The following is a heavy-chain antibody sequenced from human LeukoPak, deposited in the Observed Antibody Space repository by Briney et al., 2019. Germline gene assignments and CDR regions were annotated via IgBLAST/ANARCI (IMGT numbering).Heavy chain of an antibody. CDR1: GFTFSSYG. D-gene: IGHD6-13*01. J-gene: IGHJ6*02. CDR2: IWYDGSNK. Sequence: GGSLRLSCAASGFTFSSYGMHWVRQAPGKGLEWVAVIWYDGSNKYYADSVKGRFTISRDNSKNTLYLQMNSLRAEDTAVYYCARDTPYSSSWFPWYYGMDVWGQGTTVTVSS. V-gene: IGHV3-33*01. CDR3: ARDTPYSSSWFPWYYGMDV.